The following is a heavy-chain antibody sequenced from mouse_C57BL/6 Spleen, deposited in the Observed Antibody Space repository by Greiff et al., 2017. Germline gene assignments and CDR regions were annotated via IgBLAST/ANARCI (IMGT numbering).Heavy chain of an antibody. J-gene: IGHJ1*03. V-gene: IGHV1-64*01. D-gene: IGHD2-3*01. CDR2: IHPNSGST. CDR1: GYTFTSYW. Sequence: VQLQQPGAELVKPGASVKLSCKASGYTFTSYWMHWVKQRPGQGLEWIGMIHPNSGSTNYNEKFKSKATLTVDKSSSTAYMQLSSLTSEDSAVYYCARIYDGPDWYFDVWGTGTTVTVSS. CDR3: ARIYDGPDWYFDV.